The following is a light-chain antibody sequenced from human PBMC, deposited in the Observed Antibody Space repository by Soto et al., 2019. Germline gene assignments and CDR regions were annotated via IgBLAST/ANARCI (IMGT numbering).Light chain of an antibody. CDR1: QSISYW. CDR2: KAS. CDR3: QQYNNYWS. V-gene: IGKV1-5*03. Sequence: DIQMTQSPSTLSASVGDRVTITCRASQSISYWLAWYQQKPGKAPNLLIYKASSLESGVPSRFSGSGSGTDFTLTISILQPDDFATYYCQQYNNYWSFGQGTKVEIK. J-gene: IGKJ1*01.